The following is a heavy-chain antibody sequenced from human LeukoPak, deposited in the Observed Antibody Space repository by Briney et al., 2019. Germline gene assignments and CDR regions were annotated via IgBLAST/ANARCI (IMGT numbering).Heavy chain of an antibody. CDR2: ISYDGSNK. J-gene: IGHJ4*02. CDR1: GFTFSSYS. V-gene: IGHV3-30*03. CDR3: AREDIAPYFDY. D-gene: IGHD5-12*01. Sequence: GGSLRLSCAASGFTFSSYSMHWVRQAPGKGLEWVAVISYDGSNKYYADSVKGRFTISRDNSKNTLYLQMNSLRAEDTGVYYCAREDIAPYFDYWGQGTLVTVSS.